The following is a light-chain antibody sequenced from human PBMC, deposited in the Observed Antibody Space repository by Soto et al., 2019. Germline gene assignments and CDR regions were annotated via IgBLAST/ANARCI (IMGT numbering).Light chain of an antibody. V-gene: IGLV2-23*01. CDR3: CSYAGSTTWV. J-gene: IGLJ3*02. CDR2: EAF. Sequence: QSVLTQPASVSGSPGQSITISCTGTSSDIGSDKLVSWYQQHPGRAPKIIIYEAFKRPSGVSNRFPGSRSGNTASLTISGLRGEDEADYYCCSYAGSTTWVFGGGTKLTVL. CDR1: SSDIGSDKL.